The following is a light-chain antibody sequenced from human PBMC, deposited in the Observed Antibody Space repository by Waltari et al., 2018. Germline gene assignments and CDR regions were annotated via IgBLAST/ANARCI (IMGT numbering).Light chain of an antibody. CDR1: SSDVGGYNH. J-gene: IGLJ1*01. Sequence: QSALTQPPSASGSPGQSITISCTGTSSDVGGYNHVSWYQQYPGKVPKLLISEVFKRPSGFPSRFSGYKSGNTAYLTVSGLQAEDEADYYCSSSATDGDYFVFGTGTKVTVL. CDR3: SSSATDGDYFV. CDR2: EVF. V-gene: IGLV2-8*01.